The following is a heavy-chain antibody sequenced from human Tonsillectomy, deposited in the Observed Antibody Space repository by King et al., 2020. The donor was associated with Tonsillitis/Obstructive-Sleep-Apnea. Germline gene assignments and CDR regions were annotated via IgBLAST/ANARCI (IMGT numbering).Heavy chain of an antibody. J-gene: IGHJ6*03. CDR2: TSTSGSYI. Sequence: VQLVESGGGLVKPGGSLRLSCAASRFTFSRYSVNWVRQAPGKGLAWVSSTSTSGSYIYYADSVKGRFTISRDNAKNSLYLQMNSLRAEVTAVYYCARVARDYGDSYYMDVWGKGTTVTVSS. CDR1: RFTFSRYS. V-gene: IGHV3-21*01. CDR3: ARVARDYGDSYYMDV. D-gene: IGHD4-17*01.